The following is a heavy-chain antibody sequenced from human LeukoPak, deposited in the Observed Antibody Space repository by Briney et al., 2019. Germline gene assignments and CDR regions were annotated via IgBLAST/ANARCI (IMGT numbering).Heavy chain of an antibody. CDR3: AGSTVTTESGAFDI. V-gene: IGHV1-2*02. Sequence: ASVKVSCKASGYTFTGYYMHWVRQAPGQGLEWMGWINPNSGGTSYAQKFQGRVTMTRDTSISTAYMELSRLRSDDTAVYYCAGSTVTTESGAFDIWGQGTMVTVSS. CDR2: INPNSGGT. J-gene: IGHJ3*02. CDR1: GYTFTGYY. D-gene: IGHD4-17*01.